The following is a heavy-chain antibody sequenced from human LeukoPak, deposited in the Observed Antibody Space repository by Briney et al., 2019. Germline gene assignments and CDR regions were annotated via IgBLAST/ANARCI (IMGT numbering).Heavy chain of an antibody. CDR1: GGSISSGGYS. D-gene: IGHD3-16*01. J-gene: IGHJ4*02. Sequence: SQTLSLTCAVSGGSISSGGYSWSWIRQPPGKGLEWIGYFYHSGSTYYNPSLKSRVTISVDRSKNQFSLKLSSVTAADTAVYYCARGGRLTFFDYWGQGTLVTVSS. V-gene: IGHV4-30-2*01. CDR2: FYHSGST. CDR3: ARGGRLTFFDY.